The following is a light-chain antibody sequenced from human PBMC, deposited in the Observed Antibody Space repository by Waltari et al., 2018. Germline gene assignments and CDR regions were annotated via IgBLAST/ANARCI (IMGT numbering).Light chain of an antibody. CDR1: QTIGRS. Sequence: ETVVTQSPATLSVSPGERATLSCRTSQTIGRSLAWYQQKPGQAPRLVIYGASIRATGIPPRFSGSGSETEFALTISGLQSEDVAVYYCQQYNKWPPGTFGQGTKVEI. V-gene: IGKV3-15*01. CDR3: QQYNKWPPGT. CDR2: GAS. J-gene: IGKJ1*01.